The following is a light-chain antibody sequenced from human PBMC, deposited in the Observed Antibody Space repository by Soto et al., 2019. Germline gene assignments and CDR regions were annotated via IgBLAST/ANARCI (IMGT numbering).Light chain of an antibody. CDR2: WAS. CDR3: QQYYGAPYT. CDR1: RTVLYSSNNKNY. Sequence: DIVMTQSPDSLAVSLGERATINCRSSRTVLYSSNNKNYLAWYQQRPGQPPKLLLYWASNRESGVPDRFSGSGSGTDFTLTISSLLAEDVAVYYCQQYYGAPYTFGQGTKLEI. V-gene: IGKV4-1*01. J-gene: IGKJ2*01.